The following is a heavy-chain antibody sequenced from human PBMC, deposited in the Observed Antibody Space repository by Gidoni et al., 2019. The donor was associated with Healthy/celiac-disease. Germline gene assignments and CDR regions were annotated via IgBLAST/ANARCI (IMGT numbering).Heavy chain of an antibody. CDR3: ARRNPRELEGGYFDY. Sequence: QVQLQQWGAGLLKPSETLSLTCAVNGGSFRGFYWSWIRQPPGKGLEWIGENNHSGSTNYNPSLKSRVTISVDTSKNQFSLKLSSVTAADTAVYYCARRNPRELEGGYFDYWGQGTLVTVSS. CDR2: NNHSGST. J-gene: IGHJ4*02. D-gene: IGHD1-26*01. CDR1: GGSFRGFY. V-gene: IGHV4-34*01.